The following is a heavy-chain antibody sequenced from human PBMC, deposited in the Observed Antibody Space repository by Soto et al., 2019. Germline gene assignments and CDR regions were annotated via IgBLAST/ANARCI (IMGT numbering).Heavy chain of an antibody. J-gene: IGHJ4*02. D-gene: IGHD2-8*01. CDR3: AHKRSFDGVWYTFDY. Sequence: QITLKESGPTLVKPTQTLTLTCTFSGFSLSTYGMAVGWIRQSPGKALEWLALAYWDDDKHYSPSLQSRLTITNYTSKNQVVLTMTHMDPVDNATYYRAHKRSFDGVWYTFDYWGQGTLVTVSS. V-gene: IGHV2-5*02. CDR1: GFSLSTYGMA. CDR2: AYWDDDK.